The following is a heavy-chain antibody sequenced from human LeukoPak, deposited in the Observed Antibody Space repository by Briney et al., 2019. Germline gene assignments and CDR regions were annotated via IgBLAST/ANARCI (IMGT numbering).Heavy chain of an antibody. CDR1: GFAFSSYG. J-gene: IGHJ4*02. CDR2: ISGSGGST. Sequence: GGSLRLSCAASGFAFSSYGMSWVRQAPGKGLEWVSAISGSGGSTYYADSVKGRFTISRDNSKNTLYLQMNSLRAEDTAVYYCAKDRLAVAGYYFDYWGQGTLVTVSS. V-gene: IGHV3-23*01. CDR3: AKDRLAVAGYYFDY. D-gene: IGHD6-19*01.